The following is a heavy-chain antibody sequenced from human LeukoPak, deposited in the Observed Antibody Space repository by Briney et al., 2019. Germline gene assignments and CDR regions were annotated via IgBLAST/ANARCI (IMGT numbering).Heavy chain of an antibody. J-gene: IGHJ4*02. D-gene: IGHD6-19*01. Sequence: PGGSLRLSCAASGFTFSSYGMHWVRQAPGKGLEWVAVICNDENNKYYADSVKGRGTITRDNAKKTQYLQMNSRREEDTAGYYWSRYPSSRLTIDYWGQGTLVTVS. CDR3: SRYPSSRLTIDY. CDR1: GFTFSSYG. V-gene: IGHV3-33*01. CDR2: ICNDENNK.